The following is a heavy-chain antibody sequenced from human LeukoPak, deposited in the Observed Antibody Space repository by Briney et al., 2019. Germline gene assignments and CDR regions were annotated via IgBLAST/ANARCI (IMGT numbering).Heavy chain of an antibody. V-gene: IGHV3-49*04. CDR1: GFAFDDFA. Sequence: GQSLRLSCTTSGFAFDDFAMSWVRQPAGKGREWVGFIRRRAYGGAAEYAASVKGRFIIYRDDSKGIAYLQMNSLKTEDTAVYYCSRNGLVDFDYWGQGSRVIVSP. CDR3: SRNGLVDFDY. J-gene: IGHJ4*02. CDR2: IRRRAYGGAA.